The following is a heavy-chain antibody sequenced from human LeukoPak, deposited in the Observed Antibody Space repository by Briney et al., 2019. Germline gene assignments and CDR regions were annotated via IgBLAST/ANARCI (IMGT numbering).Heavy chain of an antibody. J-gene: IGHJ4*02. D-gene: IGHD3-22*01. CDR3: ATYYYDSSGWKYFDY. CDR2: ISYDGSNK. CDR1: GFTFSSYA. V-gene: IGHV3-30*07. Sequence: PGRSLRLSCAASGFTFSSYAMHWVRQAPGKGLEWVAVISYDGSNKYYADSVKGRFTISRDNSKNTLYLQMNSLRAEDTAVYYCATYYYDSSGWKYFDYWGQGTLVTVSS.